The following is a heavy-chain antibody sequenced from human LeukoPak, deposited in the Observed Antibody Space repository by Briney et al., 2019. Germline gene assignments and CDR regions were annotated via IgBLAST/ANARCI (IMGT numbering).Heavy chain of an antibody. V-gene: IGHV3-15*01. CDR3: TTESRWEMGVDLGMDI. CDR2: IKSKTDGGTT. D-gene: IGHD1-26*01. CDR1: GGSISSYY. J-gene: IGHJ6*02. Sequence: ETLSLTCTVSGGSISSYYWSWIRQPPGKGLEWVGRIKSKTDGGTTDYAAPVKGRLTISRDDSKNTLYLQMNSLKTEDTAVYFCTTESRWEMGVDLGMDIWGQGTTVIVSS.